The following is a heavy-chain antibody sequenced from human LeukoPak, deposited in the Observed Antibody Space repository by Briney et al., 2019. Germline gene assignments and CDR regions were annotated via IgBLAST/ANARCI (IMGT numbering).Heavy chain of an antibody. V-gene: IGHV4-34*01. CDR2: INHSGST. Sequence: SETLSLTCAVYGGSFSGYYWSWIRQPPGKGLEWIGEINHSGSTNYNPSLKSRVTISVDTSKNQFSLKLSSVTAADTAVYYCASSGQKKFDYWGQRTLVTVSS. J-gene: IGHJ4*02. CDR1: GGSFSGYY. CDR3: ASSGQKKFDY. D-gene: IGHD2-15*01.